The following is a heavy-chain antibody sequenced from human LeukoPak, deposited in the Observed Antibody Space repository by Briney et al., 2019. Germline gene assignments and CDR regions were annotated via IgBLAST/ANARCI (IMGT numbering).Heavy chain of an antibody. J-gene: IGHJ5*02. D-gene: IGHD6-6*01. Sequence: SETLSLTCTVSGGSISSYYWSWIRQPAGKGLEWIGRIYTSGSTNYNPSLKSRVTMSVDTSKNQFSLKLSSVTAADTAVYYCARGPDSSSSSWFDPWGQGTLVTVSS. CDR2: IYTSGST. V-gene: IGHV4-4*07. CDR1: GGSISSYY. CDR3: ARGPDSSSSSWFDP.